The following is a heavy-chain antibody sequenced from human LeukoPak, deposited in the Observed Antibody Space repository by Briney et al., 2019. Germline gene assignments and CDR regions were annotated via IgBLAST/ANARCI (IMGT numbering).Heavy chain of an antibody. J-gene: IGHJ4*02. CDR2: ISGSGGRT. V-gene: IGHV3-23*01. Sequence: GGSLRLCCAASGFTFSLYTMTWVRQAPGKGLEWVSAISGSGGRTYYADSVKGRFTISRDTSRDTLYLQMNSLRVDDTAVYYCGRRDSSSWFFDYWGQGSLVTVSS. D-gene: IGHD6-13*01. CDR3: GRRDSSSWFFDY. CDR1: GFTFSLYT.